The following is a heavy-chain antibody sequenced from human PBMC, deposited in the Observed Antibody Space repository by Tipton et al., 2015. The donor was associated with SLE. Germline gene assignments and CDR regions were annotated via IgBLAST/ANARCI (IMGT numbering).Heavy chain of an antibody. Sequence: TLSLTCTVSGGSISRSSNYWGWNRRPPGKGLEWIGSIYYSGSIYYNPSLKSRVTISVDTSKNQFSLKLSSVTAADTAVYYCARQGGRQWFDPWGQGTLVTVSS. CDR1: GGSISRSSNY. V-gene: IGHV4-39*01. D-gene: IGHD3-16*01. CDR3: ARQGGRQWFDP. CDR2: IYYSGSI. J-gene: IGHJ5*02.